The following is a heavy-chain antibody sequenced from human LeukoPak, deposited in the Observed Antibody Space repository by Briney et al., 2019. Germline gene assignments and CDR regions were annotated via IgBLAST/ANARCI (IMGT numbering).Heavy chain of an antibody. D-gene: IGHD6-19*01. Sequence: TGGSLRLSCAASGSTFEDYAVHWVRQAPGKGMEWVSFISGDGGTTYYADSVKGRFTISRDNSKTSLYLQMNSLRTEDTALYYCAKDQGASGWGAFDYWGQGTLVTVSS. CDR3: AKDQGASGWGAFDY. J-gene: IGHJ4*02. CDR2: ISGDGGTT. V-gene: IGHV3-43*02. CDR1: GSTFEDYA.